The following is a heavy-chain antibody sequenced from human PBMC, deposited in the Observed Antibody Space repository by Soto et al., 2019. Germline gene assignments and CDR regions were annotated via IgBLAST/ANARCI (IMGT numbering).Heavy chain of an antibody. D-gene: IGHD1-1*01. V-gene: IGHV1-18*01. J-gene: IGHJ4*02. CDR1: GYGFTTYG. CDR2: ISAHNGNT. CDR3: ARGRYGDY. Sequence: QVHLVQSGAEVKKPGASVKVSCKGSGYGFTTYGITWVRQAPGQGLEWMAWISAHNGNTNYAQKLQGGVTVTRDTSTSTAYMELRSLRSDDTAVYYCARGRYGDYWGQGDLVTVSS.